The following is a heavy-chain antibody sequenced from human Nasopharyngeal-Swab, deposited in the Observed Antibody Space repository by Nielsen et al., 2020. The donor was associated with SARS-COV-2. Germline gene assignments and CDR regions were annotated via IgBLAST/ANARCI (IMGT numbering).Heavy chain of an antibody. CDR1: GFTFSDHY. D-gene: IGHD3-3*01. CDR3: ARGATIFGVVLGDSYGMDV. V-gene: IGHV3-72*01. J-gene: IGHJ6*02. CDR2: PRNKANSYTK. Sequence: GESLKISCAASGFTFSDHYMDWVRQAPGKGLEWVGRPRNKANSYTKEYAASVKGRFTISRDDSENSVYLQMNSLKTEDTAVYYCARGATIFGVVLGDSYGMDVWGQGTTVTVSS.